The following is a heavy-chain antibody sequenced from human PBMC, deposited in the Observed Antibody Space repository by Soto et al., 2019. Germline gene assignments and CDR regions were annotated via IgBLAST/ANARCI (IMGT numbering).Heavy chain of an antibody. CDR2: INHSGST. J-gene: IGHJ4*02. CDR1: GGSFSGYY. CDR3: ARRRQLVAALDY. Sequence: SETLSLTCAVYGGSFSGYYWTWIRQPPGTGLEWIGEINHSGSTNYNPSLKSRVTISVDTSKNQFSLKLTSVTAADTAVYYCARRRQLVAALDYWGQGTLVTVSS. D-gene: IGHD2-15*01. V-gene: IGHV4-34*01.